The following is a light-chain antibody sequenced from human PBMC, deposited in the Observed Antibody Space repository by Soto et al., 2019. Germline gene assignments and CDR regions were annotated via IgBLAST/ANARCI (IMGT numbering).Light chain of an antibody. CDR2: GAS. CDR1: QSVSSN. CDR3: QQYNNWPWT. V-gene: IGKV3-15*01. Sequence: EIVMTQSPATLSVSPGERATLSCRASQSVSSNLAWYQQKPGQAPRLLIYGASTRATGIPARVSGSGSGTEFTLTISSLKSEDFEVYYCQQYNNWPWTFGQGTKVDIK. J-gene: IGKJ1*01.